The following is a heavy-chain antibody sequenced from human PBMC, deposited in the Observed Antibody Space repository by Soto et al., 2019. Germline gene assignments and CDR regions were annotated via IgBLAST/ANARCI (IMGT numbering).Heavy chain of an antibody. CDR2: IFHTGNT. D-gene: IGHD3-22*01. V-gene: IGHV4-4*02. CDR1: GVSISSGKW. CDR3: ARNLFDSRGYPPEA. Sequence: QVQLQESGPGLVKPSGTLSLTCTISGVSISSGKWWSWVRQPPGEGLEWIGEIFHTGNTDYKPSLKSRVSILVDKSKNQFSLNLDSVTAADTAVYYCARNLFDSRGYPPEAWGQGILVTVSS. J-gene: IGHJ5*02.